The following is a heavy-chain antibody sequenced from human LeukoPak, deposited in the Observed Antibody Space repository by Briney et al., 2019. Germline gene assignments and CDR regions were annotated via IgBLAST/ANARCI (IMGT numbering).Heavy chain of an antibody. Sequence: ASVKVSCKASGYTFTSYGISWVRQAPGQGLEWMGWISAYNGNTNYAQKLQGRVTMTTDTSTSTAYMELRSLRSDDTAVYYCARDLSDYYGSGSCLPDAFDIWGQGTMVTVSS. J-gene: IGHJ3*02. CDR2: ISAYNGNT. CDR3: ARDLSDYYGSGSCLPDAFDI. D-gene: IGHD3-10*01. V-gene: IGHV1-18*01. CDR1: GYTFTSYG.